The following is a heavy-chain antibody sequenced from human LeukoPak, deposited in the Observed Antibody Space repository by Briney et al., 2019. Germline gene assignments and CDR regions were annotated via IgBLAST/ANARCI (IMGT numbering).Heavy chain of an antibody. V-gene: IGHV4-59*01. Sequence: SETLSLTCTVSGGSISSYYWSGIRQPPGKGLEWIGYIYYSGSTNYNPSLKSRVTISVDTSKNQFSLKLSSVTAADTAVYYCARGSDFWSGYDYYYYYMDVWGKGTTVTVSS. D-gene: IGHD3-3*01. CDR3: ARGSDFWSGYDYYYYYMDV. CDR1: GGSISSYY. CDR2: IYYSGST. J-gene: IGHJ6*03.